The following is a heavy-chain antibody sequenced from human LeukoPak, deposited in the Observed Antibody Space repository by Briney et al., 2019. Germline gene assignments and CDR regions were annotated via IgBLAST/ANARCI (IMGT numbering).Heavy chain of an antibody. CDR2: ISPHNGGT. V-gene: IGHV1-2*02. J-gene: IGHJ3*02. CDR1: GYTLTELS. D-gene: IGHD2-21*01. Sequence: ASVKVSCKVSGYTLTELSIHWVRQAPGQGLEWMGWISPHNGGTNYAQKFPGRVTMTRDTSISTAYMDLSGLRSDDTAVYYCARRQGNSLGAFDIWGQGTMITVSS. CDR3: ARRQGNSLGAFDI.